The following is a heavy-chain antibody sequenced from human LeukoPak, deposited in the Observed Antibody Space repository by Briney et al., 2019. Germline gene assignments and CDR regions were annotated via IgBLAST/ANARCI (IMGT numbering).Heavy chain of an antibody. CDR2: INPNSGGT. CDR1: GYTFTGYY. CDR3: ARDQPLEGDGAFDI. V-gene: IGHV1-2*02. J-gene: IGHJ3*02. D-gene: IGHD1-1*01. Sequence: ASVKVSCKASGYTFTGYYMHWVRQAPGQGLEWMGWINPNSGGTNYAQKFQGRVTMTRDTSISTAYMELSRLRSDDTAVYYCARDQPLEGDGAFDIWGQGTMVTVSS.